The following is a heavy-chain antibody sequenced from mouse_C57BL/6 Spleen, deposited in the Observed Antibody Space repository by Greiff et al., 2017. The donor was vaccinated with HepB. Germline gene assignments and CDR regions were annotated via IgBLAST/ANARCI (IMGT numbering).Heavy chain of an antibody. CDR2: IRNKANGYTT. J-gene: IGHJ3*01. CDR1: GFTFTDYY. V-gene: IGHV7-3*01. D-gene: IGHD2-3*01. Sequence: EVKLMESGGGLVQPGGSLSLSCAASGFTFTDYYMSWVRQPPGKALEWLGFIRNKANGYTTEYSASVKGRFTISRDNSQSILYLQMNALRAEDSATYYCARSGDGYYKWFAYWGQGTLVTVSA. CDR3: ARSGDGYYKWFAY.